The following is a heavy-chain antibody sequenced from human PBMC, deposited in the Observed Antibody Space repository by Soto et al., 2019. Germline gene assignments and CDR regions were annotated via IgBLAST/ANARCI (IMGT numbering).Heavy chain of an antibody. CDR1: GYTFTSYA. CDR2: INAGNGNT. J-gene: IGHJ5*02. V-gene: IGHV1-3*01. CDR3: ARDLTGKVRGLEINWFDP. Sequence: GASVKVSCKASGYTFTSYAMHWVRQAPGQRLEWMGWINAGNGNTKYSQKFQGRVTITRDTSASTAYMELSSLRSEDTAVYYCARDLTGKVRGLEINWFDPWGQGTLVTVSS. D-gene: IGHD3-10*01.